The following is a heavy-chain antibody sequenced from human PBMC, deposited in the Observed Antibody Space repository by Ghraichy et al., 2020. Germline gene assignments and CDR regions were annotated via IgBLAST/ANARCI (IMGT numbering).Heavy chain of an antibody. CDR1: AFTFSNYA. CDR3: ANEGDIIGANHFDS. Sequence: GGSLRLSCAASAFTFSNYALSWVRQAPGKGLEWVSGISGSGDTTHYADSVKGRFTISRDNSKNTLYLQMNSLRAEDTAVYYCANEGDIIGANHFDSWGQGTLVTVSS. V-gene: IGHV3-23*01. CDR2: ISGSGDTT. J-gene: IGHJ4*02. D-gene: IGHD1-26*01.